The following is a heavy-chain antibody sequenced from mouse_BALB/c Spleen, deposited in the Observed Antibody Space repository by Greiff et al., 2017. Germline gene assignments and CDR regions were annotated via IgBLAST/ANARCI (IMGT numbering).Heavy chain of an antibody. J-gene: IGHJ1*01. Sequence: EVQLQESGPELVKPGASVKMSCKASGFTFTSYVMHWVKQKPGQGLEWIGYINPYNDGTKYNVKFKGKATLTSDKASSTAYMELSGLTSEDSAVYYCTGTYDSYWDFDFWGAGTTVTVSA. V-gene: IGHV1-14*01. CDR3: TGTYDSYWDFDF. CDR1: GFTFTSYV. D-gene: IGHD2-3*01. CDR2: INPYNDGT.